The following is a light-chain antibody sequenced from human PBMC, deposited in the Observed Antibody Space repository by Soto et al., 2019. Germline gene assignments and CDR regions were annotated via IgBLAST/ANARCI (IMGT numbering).Light chain of an antibody. CDR1: QSVLYRSNNQNY. Sequence: DIVMTQSPDSLAVSLGERATINCKSSQSVLYRSNNQNYLVWYQQKPGQPPKLLIYWASTRESGVPDRFSGSGSGTDFTLTISSLQAEDVAVYYCQQYFSPPLTFGQGTKVEIK. CDR2: WAS. V-gene: IGKV4-1*01. J-gene: IGKJ1*01. CDR3: QQYFSPPLT.